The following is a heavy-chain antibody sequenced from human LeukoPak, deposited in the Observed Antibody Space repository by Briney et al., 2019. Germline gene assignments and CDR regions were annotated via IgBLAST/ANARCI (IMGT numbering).Heavy chain of an antibody. J-gene: IGHJ4*02. CDR3: ARVTSTLGESYFDY. V-gene: IGHV3-21*01. D-gene: IGHD2-2*01. CDR2: ISSRSSYI. CDR1: GFTFSSYS. Sequence: GGSLRLSCAASGFTFSSYSMNWVRQAPGKGLEWVSSISSRSSYIYYADSVKGRFPISRDNAKNSLYLQMNSLRAEDTAVYYCARVTSTLGESYFDYWGQGTLVTVSS.